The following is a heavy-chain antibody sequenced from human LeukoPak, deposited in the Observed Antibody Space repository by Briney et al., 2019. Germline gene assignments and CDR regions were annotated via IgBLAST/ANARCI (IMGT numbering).Heavy chain of an antibody. CDR2: TYYRSKWYN. CDR1: GDSVSSNSTA. CDR3: ARGGQGDGYSADEAFDF. J-gene: IGHJ3*01. V-gene: IGHV6-1*01. Sequence: SQTLSLTCAISGDSVSSNSTACNWIRQSPSRGLEWLGRTYYRSKWYNDYAVSVKSRITINPDTSKNQFSLQLNSVTPEDTAVYYCARGGQGDGYSADEAFDFWGQGTMVTVSS. D-gene: IGHD5-24*01.